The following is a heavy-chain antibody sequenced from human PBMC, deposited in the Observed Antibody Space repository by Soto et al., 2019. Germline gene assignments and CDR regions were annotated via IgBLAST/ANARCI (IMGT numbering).Heavy chain of an antibody. D-gene: IGHD3-22*01. CDR3: AREGVHNYNEYYFDY. J-gene: IGHJ4*02. CDR1: GFNFSNHW. CDR2: ITSDGKSK. V-gene: IGHV3-74*01. Sequence: PGGSLRLSCAASGFNFSNHWMHWVRQRPGEGLVWVSRITSDGKSKAYAESVKGRFAISRDNAKTSLYLQMNSLTAEDTAVYYCAREGVHNYNEYYFDYWGQGTLVTVSS.